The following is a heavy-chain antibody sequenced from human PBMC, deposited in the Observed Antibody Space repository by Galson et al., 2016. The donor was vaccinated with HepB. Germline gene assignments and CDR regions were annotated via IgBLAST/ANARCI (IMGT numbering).Heavy chain of an antibody. J-gene: IGHJ6*02. CDR1: GFTFSIYA. D-gene: IGHD6-13*01. V-gene: IGHV3-30-3*01. CDR3: ASMAAAGYYYGMDV. Sequence: SLRFSCAASGFTFSIYAMHWVRQAPGKGLEWVAVISYDGSNKYYADSVKGRFTISRDNSKNTLYLQMNSLRAEDTAVYYCASMAAAGYYYGMDVWGQGTTVTVSS. CDR2: ISYDGSNK.